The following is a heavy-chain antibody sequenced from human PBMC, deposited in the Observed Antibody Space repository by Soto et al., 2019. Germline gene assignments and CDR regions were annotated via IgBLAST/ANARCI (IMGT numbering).Heavy chain of an antibody. CDR3: ARRYTGSYYDY. CDR2: NYYSGST. Sequence: TSETLSLTCTVSGGSISSYYWSWIRQPPGKGLEWIGYNYYSGSTNYNPSLKSRVTISVDTSKTQFSLRLTSVTAADTAVYYCARRYTGSYYDYWGQGTLVTVSS. V-gene: IGHV4-59*08. D-gene: IGHD1-26*01. J-gene: IGHJ4*02. CDR1: GGSISSYY.